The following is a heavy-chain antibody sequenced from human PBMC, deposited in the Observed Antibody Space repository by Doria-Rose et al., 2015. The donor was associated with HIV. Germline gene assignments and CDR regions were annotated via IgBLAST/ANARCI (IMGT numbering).Heavy chain of an antibody. V-gene: IGHV2-26*01. CDR1: GVSLSSPGMG. J-gene: IGHJ4*02. CDR3: ARIKSSRWYHKYYFDF. Sequence: SGPVLVKPTETLTLTCTVSGVSLSSPGMGVSWIRQPPGKALEWLANIFSDDDRSYKTSLKSRLTISRSTSKSQVVLTMTGMDPVDTATYYCARIKSSRWYHKYYFDFWGQGTLVIVSA. D-gene: IGHD6-13*01. CDR2: IFSDDDR.